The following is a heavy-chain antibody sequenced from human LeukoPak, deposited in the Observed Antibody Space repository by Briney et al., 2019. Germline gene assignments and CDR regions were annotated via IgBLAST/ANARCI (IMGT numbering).Heavy chain of an antibody. Sequence: GGSLRLSCAASGFTFSSYGMHWVRQAPGKGLEWVASIRNDGTNKNHVDSVKGRFTISRDNSKNTLFLQMDSLRPEDTAIYYCAKSWSGYYHYYMDVWGKGTTVTVSS. D-gene: IGHD3-3*01. CDR1: GFTFSSYG. CDR2: IRNDGTNK. CDR3: AKSWSGYYHYYMDV. V-gene: IGHV3-30*02. J-gene: IGHJ6*03.